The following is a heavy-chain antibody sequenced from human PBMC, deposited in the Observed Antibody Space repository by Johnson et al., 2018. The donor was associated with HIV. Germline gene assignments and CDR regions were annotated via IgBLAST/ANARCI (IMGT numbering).Heavy chain of an antibody. CDR3: ARAYSYGVFDI. V-gene: IGHV3-33*01. CDR2: IRYDGSNK. J-gene: IGHJ3*02. CDR1: GFTFSSYG. Sequence: QVQLVESGGGVVQPGRSLRLSCAASGFTFSSYGMHWVRQAPGKGLEWVAFIRYDGSNKYYADSVKGRFTISRDNSKNPLYLQMNSLRAEDTAVYYCARAYSYGVFDIWGQGTMVTVSS. D-gene: IGHD5-18*01.